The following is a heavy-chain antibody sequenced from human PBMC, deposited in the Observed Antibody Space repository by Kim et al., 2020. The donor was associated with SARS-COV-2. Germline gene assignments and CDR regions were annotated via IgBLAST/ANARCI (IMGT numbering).Heavy chain of an antibody. CDR3: AKGLAGYSGSPAYFDY. CDR2: ISYDGSNK. D-gene: IGHD1-26*01. J-gene: IGHJ4*02. V-gene: IGHV3-30*18. Sequence: GGSLRLSCAASGFTFSSYGMHWVRQAPGKGLEWVVVISYDGSNKYYADSVKGRFTISRDNSKNTLYLQMNSLRAEDTAVYYCAKGLAGYSGSPAYFDYWGQGTLVTVSS. CDR1: GFTFSSYG.